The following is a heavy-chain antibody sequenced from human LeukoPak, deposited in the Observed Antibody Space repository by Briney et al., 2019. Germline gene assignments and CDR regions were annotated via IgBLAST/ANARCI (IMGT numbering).Heavy chain of an antibody. CDR1: GFSLRTNGEA. J-gene: IGHJ4*02. Sequence: SGPTLVKPTQTLTLTCTFSGFSLRTNGEAVGWIRQPPGKALEWLALIYWDDEKRYSPSLKNRLTITKDTSKNQVALTMSNMDPVDTATYYCAHRQVYDILSGLNFWGQGTLVTVSS. D-gene: IGHD3-9*01. CDR3: AHRQVYDILSGLNF. V-gene: IGHV2-5*02. CDR2: IYWDDEK.